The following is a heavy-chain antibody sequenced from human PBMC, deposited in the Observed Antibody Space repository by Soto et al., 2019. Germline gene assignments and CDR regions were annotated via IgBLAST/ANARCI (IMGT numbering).Heavy chain of an antibody. CDR3: AKDLQSYGDYDYYCYGMDV. D-gene: IGHD4-17*01. J-gene: IGHJ6*02. Sequence: QVQLVESGGGEVQPGRSLTISCAASGFTLSTYGMHWVRQTPGKGLEWVAVISYDGTNKFYSDSVKGRFTISRDNFKNTLTLQMNSLRADDTAVYSCAKDLQSYGDYDYYCYGMDVWGLGTRVTVFS. V-gene: IGHV3-30*18. CDR2: ISYDGTNK. CDR1: GFTLSTYG.